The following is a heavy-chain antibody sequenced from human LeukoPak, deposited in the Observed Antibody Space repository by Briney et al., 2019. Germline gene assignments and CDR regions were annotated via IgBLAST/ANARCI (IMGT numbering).Heavy chain of an antibody. D-gene: IGHD2-21*02. V-gene: IGHV1-18*01. CDR3: ARGNCGGDCYAFDI. J-gene: IGHJ3*02. Sequence: ASVKVSCKTSGYTFTNSGLNWLRQAPGQGLEWMGWISAYNGITNYAQKLQGRVTMTTDTSTSTAYMELRSLRSDDTAVYYCARGNCGGDCYAFDIWGQGTMVTVSS. CDR1: GYTFTNSG. CDR2: ISAYNGIT.